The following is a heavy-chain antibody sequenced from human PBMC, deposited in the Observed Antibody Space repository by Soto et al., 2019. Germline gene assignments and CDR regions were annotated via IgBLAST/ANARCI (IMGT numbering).Heavy chain of an antibody. CDR3: ARVYSSSLYFDY. D-gene: IGHD6-13*01. CDR1: GGSINTYY. V-gene: IGHV4-4*07. J-gene: IGHJ4*02. Sequence: SETLSLTCTVSGGSINTYYWSWIRQAAGKGLEWIGRIYSGGSTNYNPSLMSRVSVSVDMSKNQFSLKLSSVTAADTAVYYCARVYSSSLYFDYWGQGTLVTVSS. CDR2: IYSGGST.